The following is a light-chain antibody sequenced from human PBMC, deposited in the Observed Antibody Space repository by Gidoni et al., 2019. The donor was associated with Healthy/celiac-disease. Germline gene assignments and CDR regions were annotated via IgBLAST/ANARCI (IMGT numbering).Light chain of an antibody. V-gene: IGKV1-5*03. Sequence: DIQMTQSPSTLSASVGDRVTSTCRASQSISSWLAWYQQKPGKAPKLLLYKASSLESGVPSRFSGSGSGTEFTLTSSSLQPDDFATYYCQQYNSYWTFGQGIKVESK. J-gene: IGKJ1*01. CDR1: QSISSW. CDR2: KAS. CDR3: QQYNSYWT.